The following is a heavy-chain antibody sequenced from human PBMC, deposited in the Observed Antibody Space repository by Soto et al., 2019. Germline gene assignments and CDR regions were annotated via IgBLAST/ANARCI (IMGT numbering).Heavy chain of an antibody. J-gene: IGHJ6*02. D-gene: IGHD3-3*01. CDR2: ISSSGSTI. V-gene: IGHV3-11*01. CDR3: ARVGTYYDFWSGYNAYYGMDV. Sequence: PGGSLRLSCAASGFTFSDYYMSWIRQAPGKGLEWVSYISSSGSTIYYADSVKGRFTISRDNAKNSLYLQMNSLRAEDTAVYYCARVGTYYDFWSGYNAYYGMDVWGQGTTVTVSS. CDR1: GFTFSDYY.